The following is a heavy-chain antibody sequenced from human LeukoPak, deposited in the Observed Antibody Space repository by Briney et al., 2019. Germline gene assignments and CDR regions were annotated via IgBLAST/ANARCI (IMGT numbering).Heavy chain of an antibody. D-gene: IGHD4-17*01. CDR2: ISSSSSYI. J-gene: IGHJ6*02. Sequence: KPGGSLRLSCAASGFTFSSYSMNWVRQAPGKGLEWVSSISSSSSYIYYADSVKGRFTISRDNAKNSLYLQMNSLRAEDTAVYYCASFLTTVTPSPKNYYYYGMDVWGQGTTVTVSS. V-gene: IGHV3-21*01. CDR1: GFTFSSYS. CDR3: ASFLTTVTPSPKNYYYYGMDV.